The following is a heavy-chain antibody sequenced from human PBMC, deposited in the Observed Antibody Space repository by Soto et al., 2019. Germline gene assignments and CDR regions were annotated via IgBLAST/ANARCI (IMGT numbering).Heavy chain of an antibody. J-gene: IGHJ4*02. V-gene: IGHV5-51*01. CDR1: GYSFTSYW. CDR3: ARLAFCGDDCYSTRTYFFDY. CDR2: IYPGDSDT. D-gene: IGHD2-21*01. Sequence: GESLKISCKGSGYSFTSYWIGWVRQMPGKGLEWMGIIYPGDSDTRYSPTFQGQVTISADKSIRTAYLQWSSLEASDTAMYYCARLAFCGDDCYSTRTYFFDYWGQRTLVSDSS.